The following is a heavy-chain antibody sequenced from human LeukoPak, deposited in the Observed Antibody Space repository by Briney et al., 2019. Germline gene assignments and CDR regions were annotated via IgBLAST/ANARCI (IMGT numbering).Heavy chain of an antibody. V-gene: IGHV3-30*02. CDR1: GFTFSSYS. D-gene: IGHD2-2*01. CDR2: IRYDGSNK. J-gene: IGHJ4*02. CDR3: AKDGLFVVVPAAHLDY. Sequence: GGSLRLSCAASGFTFSSYSMSWVRQAPGKGLEWVAFIRYDGSNKYYADSVKGRFTISRDNSKNTLYLQMNSLRAEDTAVYYCAKDGLFVVVPAAHLDYWGQGTLVTVSS.